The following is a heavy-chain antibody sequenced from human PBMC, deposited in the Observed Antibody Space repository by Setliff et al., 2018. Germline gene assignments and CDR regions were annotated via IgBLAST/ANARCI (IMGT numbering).Heavy chain of an antibody. J-gene: IGHJ3*01. CDR2: ISSYNDIT. CDR1: GYILNSYD. CDR3: AISTLSICSGGTCPNVFDV. D-gene: IGHD2-15*01. Sequence: ASVKVSCKASGYILNSYDISWVRQAPGQGLEWMGWISSYNDITNYAQRFQGRVTLTTDMSTSAAYMELRSLGSDDTAVYYCAISTLSICSGGTCPNVFDVWGQGTMVTVSS. V-gene: IGHV1-18*01.